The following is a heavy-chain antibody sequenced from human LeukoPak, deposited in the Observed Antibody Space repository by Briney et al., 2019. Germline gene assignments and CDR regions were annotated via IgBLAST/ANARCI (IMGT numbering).Heavy chain of an antibody. CDR3: ARVHIVGDAFDI. CDR2: ISGSGGST. J-gene: IGHJ3*02. Sequence: GGSLRLSCAASGFTFSSYAMSWVRQAPGKGLEWVSAISGSGGSTYYADSVKGRFTISRDNSKNTLYLQMNSLRAEDTAVYYCARVHIVGDAFDIWGQGTMVTVSS. V-gene: IGHV3-23*01. D-gene: IGHD3-22*01. CDR1: GFTFSSYA.